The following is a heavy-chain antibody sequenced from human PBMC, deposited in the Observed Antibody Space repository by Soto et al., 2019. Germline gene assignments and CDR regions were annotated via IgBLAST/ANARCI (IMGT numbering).Heavy chain of an antibody. CDR1: GGSITNYY. CDR3: ARHGFGPIHGLVDV. CDR2: IQYNGYS. Sequence: QVQLQESGPGLVKPSETLSLTCTVSGGSITNYYCSWFRQPPGKGLEWIGYIQYNGYSAYNLSLRRRVTMSMATSKPQFSLMVESVTATDTAVYYCARHGFGPIHGLVDVWGQGTTVIVSS. D-gene: IGHD3-10*01. J-gene: IGHJ6*02. V-gene: IGHV4-59*08.